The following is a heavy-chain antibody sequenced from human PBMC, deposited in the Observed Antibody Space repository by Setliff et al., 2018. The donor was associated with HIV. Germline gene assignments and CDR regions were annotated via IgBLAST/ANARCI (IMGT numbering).Heavy chain of an antibody. D-gene: IGHD3-16*01. CDR3: ARDLSMAVGELLGY. V-gene: IGHV1-3*01. CDR2: INAGNGDT. CDR1: EYTFTLYG. J-gene: IGHJ4*02. Sequence: ASVKVSCKASEYTFTLYGIHWVRQAPGQRPKWVGWINAGNGDTEYSQKFQGRVTITRDTSASTAYMELSSLRSEDTAVYFCARDLSMAVGELLGYWGQGTLVTVSS.